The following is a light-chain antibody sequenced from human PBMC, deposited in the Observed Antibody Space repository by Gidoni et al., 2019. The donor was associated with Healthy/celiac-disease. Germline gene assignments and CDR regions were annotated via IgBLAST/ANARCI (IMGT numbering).Light chain of an antibody. CDR2: GAS. V-gene: IGKV3-20*01. Sequence: EIVLTQSPGTLSLSPGERATLSCRASQSVSNSYLAWYQQKPGQAPRLLIYGASSRATGIPDRFSGSGSGTDFTLTISRLEPEDFAVYYCQQYGSSRTFXXXTKVEIK. J-gene: IGKJ1*01. CDR1: QSVSNSY. CDR3: QQYGSSRT.